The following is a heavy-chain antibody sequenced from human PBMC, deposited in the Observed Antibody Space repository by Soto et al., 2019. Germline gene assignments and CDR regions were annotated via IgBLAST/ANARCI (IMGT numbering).Heavy chain of an antibody. CDR1: GFTFSSYA. J-gene: IGHJ4*02. CDR2: ISGSGGST. CDR3: AKRLWLGGAYYFDC. D-gene: IGHD3-10*01. V-gene: IGHV3-23*01. Sequence: EVQLLESGGGLLQPGGSLRLSCAASGFTFSSYAMSWVRQAPGKGLVWVSAISGSGGSTYYADSVKGRFTISRDNSKNTLYLQMNSLRAEDTAVYYCAKRLWLGGAYYFDCWGQGALVTVSS.